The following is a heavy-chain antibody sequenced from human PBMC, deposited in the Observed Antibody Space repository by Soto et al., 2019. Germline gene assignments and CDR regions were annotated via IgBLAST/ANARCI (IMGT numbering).Heavy chain of an antibody. V-gene: IGHV3-30*18. D-gene: IGHD6-19*01. J-gene: IGHJ4*02. CDR2: ISFDGSNK. CDR3: AKRQAVAGGGYYFDY. CDR1: GFTFSSYG. Sequence: QVQLVESGGGVVQPGRSLRLSCAASGFTFSSYGMYWVRQAPGKGLEGVAVISFDGSNKDYADPVKGRFTISRDNSKNTLYLQTNSLRAEDTAVYYCAKRQAVAGGGYYFDYWGQGTLVTVSS.